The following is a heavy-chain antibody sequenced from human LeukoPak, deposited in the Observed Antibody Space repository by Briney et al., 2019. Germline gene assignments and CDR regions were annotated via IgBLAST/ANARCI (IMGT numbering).Heavy chain of an antibody. CDR3: ARDGAYYDILTGYHPLDY. CDR2: ISAYNGNT. J-gene: IGHJ4*02. Sequence: ASVKVSCKASGYTFTSYGISWVRQAPGQGLEWMGWISAYNGNTNYAQKLQGRVTMTTDTSTSTAYMELRSLRSDDTAVYCCARDGAYYDILTGYHPLDYWGQGTLVTVSS. CDR1: GYTFTSYG. D-gene: IGHD3-9*01. V-gene: IGHV1-18*04.